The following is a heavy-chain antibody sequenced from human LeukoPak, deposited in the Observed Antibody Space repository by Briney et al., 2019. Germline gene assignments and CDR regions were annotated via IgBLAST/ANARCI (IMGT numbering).Heavy chain of an antibody. CDR2: IYPADSQT. D-gene: IGHD2-21*02. V-gene: IGHV5-51*01. J-gene: IGHJ4*02. Sequence: GESLKISXTGSGYRFTNYWIGWVRQMPGKGLEWMGVIYPADSQTKYSPSFQGQVTISADKSINTAYLQWNSPKASDTAMYYCARGVTPAVYWGQGTLVTVSS. CDR1: GYRFTNYW. CDR3: ARGVTPAVY.